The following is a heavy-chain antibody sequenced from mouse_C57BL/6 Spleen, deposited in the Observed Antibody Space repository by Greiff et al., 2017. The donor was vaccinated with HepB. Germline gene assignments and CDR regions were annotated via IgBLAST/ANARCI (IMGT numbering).Heavy chain of an antibody. Sequence: EVKVVESGGGLVQSGRSLRLSCATSGFTFSDFYMEWVRQAPGKGLEWIAASRNKANDYTTEYSASVKGRFIVSRDTSQSILYLQMNALRAEDTAIYYCARDHYDGFDYWGQGTTLTVSS. CDR2: SRNKANDYTT. J-gene: IGHJ2*01. CDR1: GFTFSDFY. V-gene: IGHV7-1*01. D-gene: IGHD1-2*01. CDR3: ARDHYDGFDY.